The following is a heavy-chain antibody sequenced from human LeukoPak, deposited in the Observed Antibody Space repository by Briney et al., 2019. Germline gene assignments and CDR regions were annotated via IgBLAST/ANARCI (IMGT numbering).Heavy chain of an antibody. Sequence: GESLKISCEGSGYTFTTYWIGWVRQMPGKGLEWMGIIYPGDSDTRYSPSFQGQVTISAAKSINTAYLRWSSLQASDTAIYYCGRSRRYDLHDGFDIWGQGTLVTVSS. CDR2: IYPGDSDT. CDR3: GRSRRYDLHDGFDI. CDR1: GYTFTTYW. J-gene: IGHJ3*02. V-gene: IGHV5-51*01. D-gene: IGHD3/OR15-3a*01.